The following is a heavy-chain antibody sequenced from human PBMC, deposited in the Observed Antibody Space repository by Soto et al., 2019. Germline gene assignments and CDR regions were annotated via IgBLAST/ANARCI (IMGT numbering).Heavy chain of an antibody. D-gene: IGHD6-13*01. J-gene: IGHJ6*02. CDR3: VKDMGQAAVGIRYPYGLDV. V-gene: IGHV3-64D*06. CDR2: LSSNGIGT. Sequence: HPGGSLRLSCSGSGFTVSSFGMHWVRQAPGKGLEHVSTLSSNGIGTYYADSVKGRFTFSRDTSKNTLYLQMSSVRTEDTAVYYCVKDMGQAAVGIRYPYGLDVWGLGTTVTVSS. CDR1: GFTVSSFG.